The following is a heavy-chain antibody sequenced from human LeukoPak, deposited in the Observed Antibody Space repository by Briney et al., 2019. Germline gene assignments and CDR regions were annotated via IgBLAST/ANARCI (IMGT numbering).Heavy chain of an antibody. V-gene: IGHV4-39*07. J-gene: IGHJ5*02. CDR2: IYYSGSN. D-gene: IGHD6-13*01. CDR3: AREGQQPIPT. CDR1: GGSISSSTYC. Sequence: SETLSLTCTVSGGSISSSTYCWGWIRQPPGKGLEWIGSIYYSGSNYSNPFLRRRATISVNTSKNQFFLKLSSRTAANTAVYYCAREGQQPIPTWGQGTLVPVSS.